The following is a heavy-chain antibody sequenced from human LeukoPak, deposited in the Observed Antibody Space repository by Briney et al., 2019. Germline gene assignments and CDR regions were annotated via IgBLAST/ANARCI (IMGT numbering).Heavy chain of an antibody. D-gene: IGHD6-13*01. CDR1: GYSISNNFY. CDR3: ASFIAGGDKGFDP. J-gene: IGHJ5*02. Sequence: SETLSLTCTVSGYSISNNFYWGWIRQPPGKGLEWIGSIYYSGSTYYNPSLKSRVTISVDTSKNQFSLKLSSVTAADTAVYYCASFIAGGDKGFDPWGQGTLVTVSS. CDR2: IYYSGST. V-gene: IGHV4-38-2*02.